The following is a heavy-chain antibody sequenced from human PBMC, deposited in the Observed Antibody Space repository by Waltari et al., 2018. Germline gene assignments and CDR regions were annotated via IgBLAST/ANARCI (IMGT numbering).Heavy chain of an antibody. J-gene: IGHJ4*02. CDR1: GYSIRRGYY. CDR3: ARHGTRITMTSSFEY. V-gene: IGHV4-38-2*01. CDR2: IYHSGST. D-gene: IGHD3-3*01. Sequence: QVPLQESGPGLVKPSETLSLTCVVAGYSIRRGYYWGWIRQPPGKGLERIGRIYHSGSTYYNPSLKSRVTISVDTSKNQFSLKLSSVTAADTAVYYCARHGTRITMTSSFEYWGQGTLVTVSS.